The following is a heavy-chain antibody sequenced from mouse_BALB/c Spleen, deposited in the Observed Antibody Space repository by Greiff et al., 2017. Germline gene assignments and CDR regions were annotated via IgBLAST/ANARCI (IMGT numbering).Heavy chain of an antibody. J-gene: IGHJ4*01. Sequence: LVKTGASVKISCKASGYSFTGYYMHWVKQSHGKSLEWIGYISCYNGATSYNQKFKGKATFTVDTSSSTAYMQFNSLTSEDSAVYYCARWGDGYYGAMDYWGQGTSVTVSS. CDR2: ISCYNGAT. CDR3: ARWGDGYYGAMDY. D-gene: IGHD2-3*01. CDR1: GYSFTGYY. V-gene: IGHV1S34*01.